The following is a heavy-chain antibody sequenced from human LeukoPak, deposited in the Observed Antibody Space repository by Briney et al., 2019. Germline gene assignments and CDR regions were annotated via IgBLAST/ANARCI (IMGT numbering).Heavy chain of an antibody. CDR2: IYHSGST. J-gene: IGHJ3*02. CDR3: ARDWYSADTPNDAFDI. CDR1: GYSISSGYY. Sequence: SETLSLTCTVSGYSISSGYYWSWIRQPPGKGLEWIGYIYHSGSTYYNPSLKSRVTISVDRSKNQFSLKLSSVTAADTAVYYCARDWYSADTPNDAFDIWGQGTMVTVSS. V-gene: IGHV4-38-2*02. D-gene: IGHD2-21*01.